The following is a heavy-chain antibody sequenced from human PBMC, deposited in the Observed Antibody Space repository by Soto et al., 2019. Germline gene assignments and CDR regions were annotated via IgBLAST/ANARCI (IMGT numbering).Heavy chain of an antibody. CDR1: GGTCSSYA. Sequence: GASVKVSCKASGGTCSSYAISWVRQAPGQGLEWMGGIIPIFGTANYAQKFQGRVTITADESTSTAYMELSSLRSEDTAVYYCASQHRLRGGPTAFDIWGQGTMVTVSS. CDR2: IIPIFGTA. D-gene: IGHD3-16*01. J-gene: IGHJ3*02. V-gene: IGHV1-69*13. CDR3: ASQHRLRGGPTAFDI.